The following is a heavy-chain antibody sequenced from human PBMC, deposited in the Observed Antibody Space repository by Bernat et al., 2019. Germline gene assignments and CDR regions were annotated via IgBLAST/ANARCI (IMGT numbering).Heavy chain of an antibody. CDR3: ARERFVIAAAGKPDDY. CDR2: TYYRSKWYN. Sequence: QVQLQQSGPGLVKPSQTLSLTCAISGDSVSSNSAAWNWIRQSPSRGLEWLGRTYYRSKWYNDYAVSVKSRITINPDTSKNQFSLKLSSVTAADTAVYYCARERFVIAAAGKPDDYWGQGTLVTVSS. CDR1: GDSVSSNSAA. D-gene: IGHD6-13*01. V-gene: IGHV6-1*01. J-gene: IGHJ4*02.